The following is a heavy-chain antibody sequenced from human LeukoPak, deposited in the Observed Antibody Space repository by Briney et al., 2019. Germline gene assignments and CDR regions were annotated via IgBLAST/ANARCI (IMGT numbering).Heavy chain of an antibody. Sequence: GGSLRLSCAASGFTFSSYAMSWVRQAPGKGLEWVSAISDSGGSTYYADSVKGRFTISRDNSKNTLYLQMNSLRAEDTAVYYCAKDLIQLWLHFDYWGQGTLVTVSS. V-gene: IGHV3-23*01. J-gene: IGHJ4*02. CDR2: ISDSGGST. CDR1: GFTFSSYA. CDR3: AKDLIQLWLHFDY. D-gene: IGHD5-18*01.